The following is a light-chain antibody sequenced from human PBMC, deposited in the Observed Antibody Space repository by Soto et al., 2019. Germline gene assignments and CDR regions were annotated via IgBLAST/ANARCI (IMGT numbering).Light chain of an antibody. J-gene: IGKJ5*01. Sequence: DIQMTQSPSTLYASVGDRVTITCRASQSISNWLAWYQQNREKAPELLIYKASTLEWVVPSRVSGSGTVTEFTLTITRLQPDDFATYNCQQYNRYTLTVGQGILLEIK. CDR3: QQYNRYTLT. CDR1: QSISNW. CDR2: KAS. V-gene: IGKV1-5*03.